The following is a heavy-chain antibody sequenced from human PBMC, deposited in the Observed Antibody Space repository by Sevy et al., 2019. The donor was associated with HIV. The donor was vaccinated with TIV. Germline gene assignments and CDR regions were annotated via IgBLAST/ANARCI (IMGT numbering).Heavy chain of an antibody. D-gene: IGHD3-9*01. CDR1: GFTFDDYA. CDR2: ISWDGGST. CDR3: AKDMRHFDWLSDSYCYYGMDV. Sequence: GGSLRLSCAASGFTFDDYAMHWVRQAPGKGLEWVSLISWDGGSTYYADSVKGRFTISRDNSKNSLYLQMNSLRAEETALYYCAKDMRHFDWLSDSYCYYGMDVWGQGTMVTVSS. V-gene: IGHV3-43D*03. J-gene: IGHJ6*02.